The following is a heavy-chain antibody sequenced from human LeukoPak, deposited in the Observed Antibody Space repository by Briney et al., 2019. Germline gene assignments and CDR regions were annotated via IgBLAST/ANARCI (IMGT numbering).Heavy chain of an antibody. J-gene: IGHJ6*02. CDR3: AKAVLYYYGMDV. CDR2: ISGSGGST. V-gene: IGHV3-23*01. CDR1: GFTFSSYA. Sequence: GGSLRLSCAASGFTFSSYAMHWVRQAPGKGLEWVSAISGSGGSTYYADSVKGRFTISRDNSKNTLYLQMNSLRAEDTAVYYCAKAVLYYYGMDVWGQGTTVTVSS.